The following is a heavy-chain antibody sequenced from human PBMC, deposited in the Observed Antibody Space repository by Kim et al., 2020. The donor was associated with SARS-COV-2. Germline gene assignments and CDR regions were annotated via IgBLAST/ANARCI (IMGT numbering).Heavy chain of an antibody. Sequence: SGPTLVNPTQTLTLTCTFSGFSLTTSGMSVSWIRQPPGNSLEWLARIDWDDDKYYSTSLKTRLTISKDTSKNPVVLTMTNMDPADTATYYCARIQGSGYYYAFDYWGQGTLVTVSS. CDR2: IDWDDDK. CDR1: GFSLTTSGMS. D-gene: IGHD3-22*01. J-gene: IGHJ4*02. CDR3: ARIQGSGYYYAFDY. V-gene: IGHV2-70*11.